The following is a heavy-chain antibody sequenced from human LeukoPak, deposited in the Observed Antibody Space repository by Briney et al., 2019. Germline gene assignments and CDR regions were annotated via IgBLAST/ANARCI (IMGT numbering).Heavy chain of an antibody. D-gene: IGHD4-11*01. J-gene: IGHJ4*02. V-gene: IGHV1-69*04. CDR3: ARGPTVTYIDY. Sequence: SVKVSCKASGGTFSSYAISWVRQAPGQGLEWMGRIIPILGIANYAQKFQGRVTITADKSTSTAYMELSSLRSEDTAVYYCARGPTVTYIDYWGQGTLVTVSS. CDR1: GGTFSSYA. CDR2: IIPILGIA.